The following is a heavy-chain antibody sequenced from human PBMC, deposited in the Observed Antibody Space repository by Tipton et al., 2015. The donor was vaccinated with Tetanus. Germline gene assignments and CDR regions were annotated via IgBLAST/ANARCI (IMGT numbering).Heavy chain of an antibody. CDR2: IYYSGST. V-gene: IGHV4-30-4*01. CDR1: GGSISSGDYY. J-gene: IGHJ4*02. CDR3: ARASSGWYGLDFEN. D-gene: IGHD6-19*01. Sequence: TLSLTCTVSGGSISSGDYYWSWIRQPPGKGLEWIGYIYYSGSTYYNPSLKSRVTISVDTSKNQFSLKLSSVTAADTAVYYCARASSGWYGLDFENWGQGTLVTVS.